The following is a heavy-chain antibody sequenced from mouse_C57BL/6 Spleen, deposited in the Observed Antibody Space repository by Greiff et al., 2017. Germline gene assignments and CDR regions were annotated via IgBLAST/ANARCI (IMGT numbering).Heavy chain of an antibody. J-gene: IGHJ2*01. CDR2: INPNNGGT. CDR1: GYTFTDYN. CDR3: ARDNSDYFDY. Sequence: EVQLQQSGPELVKTGASVKMSCKASGYTFTDYNMHWVKQSHGKSLEWIGYINPNNGGTSYNQKFKGKATVTVNKSSSTAYMELRSLTSEVSAVYYCARDNSDYFDYWGQGTTLTVSS. V-gene: IGHV1-22*01.